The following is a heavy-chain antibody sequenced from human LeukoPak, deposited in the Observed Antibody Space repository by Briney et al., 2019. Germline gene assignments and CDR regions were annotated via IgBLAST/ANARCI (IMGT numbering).Heavy chain of an antibody. J-gene: IGHJ6*03. Sequence: SGTLSLTCAVSGGSISSSNWWSWVRQPPGKGLEWIGEIYHSGSTNYNPSLKSRVTISVDKSKNQFSLKLSSVTAADTAVYYCARATTIMITFGGVIAHMDVWGKGTTVTVSS. CDR2: IYHSGST. CDR1: GGSISSSNW. D-gene: IGHD3-16*02. CDR3: ARATTIMITFGGVIAHMDV. V-gene: IGHV4-4*02.